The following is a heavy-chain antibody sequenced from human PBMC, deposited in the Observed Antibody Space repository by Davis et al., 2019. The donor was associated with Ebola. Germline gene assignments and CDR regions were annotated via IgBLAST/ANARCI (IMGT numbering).Heavy chain of an antibody. CDR1: GYTFTGYY. CDR2: INPNSGGT. CDR3: AKNYDFWSGYLFDY. J-gene: IGHJ4*02. D-gene: IGHD3-3*01. V-gene: IGHV1-2*06. Sequence: ASVKVSCKASGYTFTGYYMHWVRQAPGQGLEWMGRINPNSGGTNYAQKFQGRVTMTRDTSISTAYMELSRLRSDDTAVYYCAKNYDFWSGYLFDYWGQGTLVTVSS.